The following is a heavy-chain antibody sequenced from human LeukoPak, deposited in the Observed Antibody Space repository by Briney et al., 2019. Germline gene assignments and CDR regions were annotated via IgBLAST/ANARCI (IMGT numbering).Heavy chain of an antibody. CDR3: ARGSFYYDSSGYQYYFDY. CDR1: GGSISSGSYY. D-gene: IGHD3-22*01. Sequence: SETLSLTCTVSGGSISSGSYYWSWIRQPAGKGLEWTGRIYTSGSTNYNPSLKSRVTISVDTSKNQFSLKLSSVTAADTAVYYCARGSFYYDSSGYQYYFDYWGQGTLVTVSS. J-gene: IGHJ4*02. V-gene: IGHV4-61*02. CDR2: IYTSGST.